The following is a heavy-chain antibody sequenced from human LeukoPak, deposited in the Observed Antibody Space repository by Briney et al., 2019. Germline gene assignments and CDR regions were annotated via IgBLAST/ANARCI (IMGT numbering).Heavy chain of an antibody. CDR1: GASINSYY. D-gene: IGHD3-10*01. Sequence: TSETLSLTCTVSGASINSYYWSWFRQPPGKGLEWIGYIYYSGSTNSNPSLKSRVTISIDTSKNQFSLKLNSVTAADTAVYYCARHGGVVRGEGNDAFDIWGQGTMVTVSS. CDR2: IYYSGST. J-gene: IGHJ3*02. CDR3: ARHGGVVRGEGNDAFDI. V-gene: IGHV4-59*08.